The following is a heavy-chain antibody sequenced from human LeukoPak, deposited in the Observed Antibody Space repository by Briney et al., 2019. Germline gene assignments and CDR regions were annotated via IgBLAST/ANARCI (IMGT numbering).Heavy chain of an antibody. CDR3: ARYKVYYDSSGYEGYYFDY. J-gene: IGHJ4*02. CDR2: IYTSGST. Sequence: SETLSLTRTVSGGSISSYYWSWIRQPAGKGLEWIGRIYTSGSTNYNPSLKSRVTMSVDTSKNQFSLKLTSVTAADTAVYYCARYKVYYDSSGYEGYYFDYWGQGTLVTVSS. D-gene: IGHD3-22*01. CDR1: GGSISSYY. V-gene: IGHV4-4*07.